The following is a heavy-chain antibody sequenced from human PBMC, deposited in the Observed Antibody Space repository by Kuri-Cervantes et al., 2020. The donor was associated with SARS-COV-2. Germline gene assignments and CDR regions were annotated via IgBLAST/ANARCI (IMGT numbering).Heavy chain of an antibody. Sequence: GGSLRLSCAASGFTFSSYGMHWVRQAPGKGLEWVAVISYDGSNKYYADSVKGRFTISRDNSKNTLYLQMNSLRAEDTAVYYCAKLGMAFGVVISPPQASRTDVWGKGTTVTVSS. CDR1: GFTFSSYG. V-gene: IGHV3-30*18. D-gene: IGHD3-3*01. CDR3: AKLGMAFGVVISPPQASRTDV. J-gene: IGHJ6*04. CDR2: ISYDGSNK.